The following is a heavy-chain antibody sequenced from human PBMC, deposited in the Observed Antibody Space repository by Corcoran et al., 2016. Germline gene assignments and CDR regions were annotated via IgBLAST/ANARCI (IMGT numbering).Heavy chain of an antibody. D-gene: IGHD3-3*01. CDR2: ISWDGGST. CDR3: AKDISDVGSGYGMDV. Sequence: EVQLVESGGVVIHPGGSLRLSCSASGFTFDYYAMHLVRPAPGEGLEWVSLISWDGGSTYYADSLKGRFTISRDNSKNSLYLQMNSLRAEDTALYDCAKDISDVGSGYGMDVWGQGTTVTVSS. V-gene: IGHV3-43D*03. CDR1: GFTFDYYA. J-gene: IGHJ6*02.